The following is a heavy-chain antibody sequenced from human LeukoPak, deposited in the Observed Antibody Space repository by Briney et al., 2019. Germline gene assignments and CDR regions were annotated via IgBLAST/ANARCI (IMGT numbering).Heavy chain of an antibody. V-gene: IGHV3-23*01. CDR1: GFTFSTYA. J-gene: IGHJ5*02. CDR3: AKKVLTAVGATWFDP. D-gene: IGHD2-15*01. CDR2: ISGSGAAT. Sequence: GGSLRLSCAASGFTFSTYAMSWVRQAPGKGLEWVSIISGSGAATYYADSVKGRFTISRDNSENTLYLQMNSLRVEDTAIYFCAKKVLTAVGATWFDPWGQGTLVTVSS.